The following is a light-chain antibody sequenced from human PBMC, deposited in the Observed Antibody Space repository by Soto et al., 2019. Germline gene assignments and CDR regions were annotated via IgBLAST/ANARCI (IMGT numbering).Light chain of an antibody. CDR2: EVT. J-gene: IGLJ1*01. Sequence: QSALTEPASWSVSPGQSITISCTGTSSDIGSYDYVSWYQQHPGKAPNLIIYEVTDRPSGVFNRFSGSKSGNTASLTISGLQAEDEADYYCSSFTSTITRLYGSGTKVNVL. CDR3: SSFTSTITRL. CDR1: SSDIGSYDY. V-gene: IGLV2-14*01.